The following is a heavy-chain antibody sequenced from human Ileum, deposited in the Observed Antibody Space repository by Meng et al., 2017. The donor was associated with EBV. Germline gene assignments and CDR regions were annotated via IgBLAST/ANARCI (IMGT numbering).Heavy chain of an antibody. CDR1: GDSISSDIW. D-gene: IGHD6-19*01. V-gene: IGHV4-4*02. CDR2: VYHRGDT. Sequence: QGALHDSGPVMGKPSATLSLHCSVYGDSISSDIWGSRVRQPPGKGLEWIGEVYHRGDTNYNPSLKSRVDISVDKSKNQFSLNLSSVSAADTAVYYCARVGQWLPIDYWGQGTLVTVSS. CDR3: ARVGQWLPIDY. J-gene: IGHJ4*02.